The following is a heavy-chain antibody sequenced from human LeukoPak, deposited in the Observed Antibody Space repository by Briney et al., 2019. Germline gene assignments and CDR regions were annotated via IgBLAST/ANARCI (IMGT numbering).Heavy chain of an antibody. CDR1: GFTFSSYG. D-gene: IGHD3-16*01. J-gene: IGHJ6*02. V-gene: IGHV3-30*18. CDR2: ISYDGSNK. Sequence: GGSLRLSCAASGFTFSSYGMHWVRQAPGKGLKWVAVISYDGSNKYYADSVKGRFTISRDNSENTLYLQMNSLRTEDAGVYFCAKDRIRLTTFGYYYYGMDVWGQGTTVTVSS. CDR3: AKDRIRLTTFGYYYYGMDV.